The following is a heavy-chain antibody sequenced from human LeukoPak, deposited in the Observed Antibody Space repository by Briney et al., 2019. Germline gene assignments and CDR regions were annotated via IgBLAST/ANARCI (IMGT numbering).Heavy chain of an antibody. V-gene: IGHV3-23*01. J-gene: IGHJ4*02. CDR3: AREVTALTHLASGKSD. CDR2: ISGSGGST. D-gene: IGHD3-10*01. CDR1: GFTFSSYG. Sequence: GGSLRLSCAASGFTFSSYGMSWVRQPPGKGLEWVSAISGSGGSTYYAGSVKGRFTISRDSSKNTLYLQMNSLRAEDTAIYYCAREVTALTHLASGKSDWGQGTLVSVSA.